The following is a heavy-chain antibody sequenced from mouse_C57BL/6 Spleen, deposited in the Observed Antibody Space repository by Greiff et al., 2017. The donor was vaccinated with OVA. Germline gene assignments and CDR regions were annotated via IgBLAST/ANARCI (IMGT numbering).Heavy chain of an antibody. CDR1: GYTFTGYW. CDR2: ILPGSGST. J-gene: IGHJ1*03. V-gene: IGHV1-9*01. CDR3: ARNDGDYGWYFDV. Sequence: VQLQQSGAELMKPGASVKLSCKATGYTFTGYWIEWVKQRPGHGLEWIGEILPGSGSTNNNEKFKGKATFTADTSSNTAYMQLSSLTTEDSAIYYCARNDGDYGWYFDVWGTGTTVTVSS. D-gene: IGHD2-3*01.